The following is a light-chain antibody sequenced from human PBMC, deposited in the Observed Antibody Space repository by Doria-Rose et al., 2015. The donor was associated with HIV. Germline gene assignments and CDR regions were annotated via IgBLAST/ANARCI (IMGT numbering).Light chain of an antibody. CDR2: DGS. Sequence: TQSPGTLSSSPGERATLSCRAIQRSSITYLARYQQKPGQAPSLLIYDGSTRATGIPDRFSASGSGTDFTLTINRLEPEDFALYYCHQYGTSWTFGQGTKVEI. V-gene: IGKV3-20*01. J-gene: IGKJ1*01. CDR3: HQYGTSWT. CDR1: QRSSITY.